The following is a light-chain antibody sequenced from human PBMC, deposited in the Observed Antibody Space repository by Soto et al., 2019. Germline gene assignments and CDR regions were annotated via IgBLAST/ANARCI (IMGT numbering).Light chain of an antibody. Sequence: AIQMTQSPSSLSTSIGARVTITCRASQGIGNDLAWYQQKPGKAPKLLIYAASSLQSGVPSRFSGSGSGTYFTHTISSLQPKVFATYYCLQDYNYPITSGQGTRLEI. CDR2: AAS. V-gene: IGKV1-6*01. J-gene: IGKJ5*01. CDR3: LQDYNYPIT. CDR1: QGIGND.